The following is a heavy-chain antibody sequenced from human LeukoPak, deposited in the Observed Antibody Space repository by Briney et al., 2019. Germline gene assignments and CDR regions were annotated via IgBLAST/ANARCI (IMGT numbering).Heavy chain of an antibody. D-gene: IGHD3-10*01. V-gene: IGHV3-33*01. Sequence: PGGSLRLSCAASGFTFSSYGMHWVRQAPGKGLEWVAVIWYDGSNKYYADSVEGRFTISRDNSKNTLYLQMNSLRAEDTAVYYCARGAMVRGALYYYYGMDVWGQGTTVTVSS. CDR2: IWYDGSNK. CDR1: GFTFSSYG. CDR3: ARGAMVRGALYYYYGMDV. J-gene: IGHJ6*02.